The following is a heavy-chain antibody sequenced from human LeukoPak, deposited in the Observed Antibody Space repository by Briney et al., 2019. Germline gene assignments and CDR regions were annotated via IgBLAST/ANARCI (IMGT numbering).Heavy chain of an antibody. J-gene: IGHJ6*03. CDR3: ARGSGFYYYYYMDV. V-gene: IGHV3-48*01. Sequence: PGGSLRLSCAASGFTFSSYSMNWVRQAPGKGLEWVSYISSSSSTIYYADSVKGRFTISRDNAKNSLYLQMNSLRAEDTAVYYCARGSGFYYYYYMDVWGKGTTVTVSS. D-gene: IGHD3-22*01. CDR1: GFTFSSYS. CDR2: ISSSSSTI.